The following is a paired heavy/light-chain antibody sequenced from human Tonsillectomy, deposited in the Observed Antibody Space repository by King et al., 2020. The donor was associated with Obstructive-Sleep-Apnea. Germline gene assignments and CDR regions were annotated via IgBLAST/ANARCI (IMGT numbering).Light chain of an antibody. CDR1: QSVLYSSNNKNY. V-gene: IGKV4-1*01. CDR3: QQYYSTPPIT. CDR2: WAS. Sequence: DIVMTQSPDSLAVSLGERATINCKSSQSVLYSSNNKNYLAWYQQKPGQPPKLLIYWASTRESGVPDRFSGSGSGTDFTLTISSLQAEDVAVYYCQQYYSTPPITFGGGTRVEIK. J-gene: IGKJ4*01.
Heavy chain of an antibody. CDR1: GYTFSNYT. J-gene: IGHJ4*02. D-gene: IGHD3-10*01. V-gene: IGHV1-3*01. Sequence: QVQLVQSGAEVKKPGASVKVSCKSSGYTFSNYTMHWVRQAPGQRLEWMGWINAGNGNTKYSQKLQGRVTITRDTSASTAYMELSSLRSEDTAVYYCARDYGAGSYFRFYYFDYWGQGTLVTVSS. CDR3: ARDYGAGSYFRFYYFDY. CDR2: INAGNGNT.